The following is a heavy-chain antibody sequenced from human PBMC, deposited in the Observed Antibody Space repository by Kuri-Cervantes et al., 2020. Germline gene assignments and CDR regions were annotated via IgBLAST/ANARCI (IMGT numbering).Heavy chain of an antibody. CDR2: INAGNGNT. CDR3: ARGGYCSSTSCYGGEIWDYYYYYMDV. CDR1: GGTFSSYA. V-gene: IGHV1-3*01. Sequence: ASVKVSCKASGGTFSSYAISWVRQAPGQRLEWMGWINAGNGNTKYSQKFQGRVTITRDTSASTAYMELSSLRSEDTAVYYCARGGYCSSTSCYGGEIWDYYYYYMDVWGKGTTVTVSS. J-gene: IGHJ6*03. D-gene: IGHD2-2*01.